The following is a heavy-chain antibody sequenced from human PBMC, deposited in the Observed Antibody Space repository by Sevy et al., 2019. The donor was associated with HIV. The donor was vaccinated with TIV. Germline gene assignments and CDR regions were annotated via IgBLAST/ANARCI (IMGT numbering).Heavy chain of an antibody. V-gene: IGHV1-69*13. Sequence: ASVMVSCKASGGTFSSYAISWVRQAPGQGLEWMGGIIPIFGTANYAQKFQGRVTITADESTSTAYMELSSLRSEDTAVYYCARSSGTSYRYGAFDIWGQGTMVTVSS. J-gene: IGHJ3*02. CDR2: IIPIFGTA. CDR1: GGTFSSYA. D-gene: IGHD5-18*01. CDR3: ARSSGTSYRYGAFDI.